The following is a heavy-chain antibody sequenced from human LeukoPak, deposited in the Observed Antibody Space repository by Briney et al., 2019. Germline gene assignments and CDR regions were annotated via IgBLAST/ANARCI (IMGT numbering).Heavy chain of an antibody. CDR1: GGSISNYY. Sequence: PSETLFLTCTVAGGSISNYYWSWIQLPPGKGLEWIGNLSRSGNTNYSPSLKSRVTIFGDTSKNQFFLKLSSVTAADTAVYYCARARYVNSFYAFDIWGQGTLVAVSS. V-gene: IGHV4-59*01. CDR2: LSRSGNT. CDR3: ARARYVNSFYAFDI. J-gene: IGHJ3*02. D-gene: IGHD3-9*01.